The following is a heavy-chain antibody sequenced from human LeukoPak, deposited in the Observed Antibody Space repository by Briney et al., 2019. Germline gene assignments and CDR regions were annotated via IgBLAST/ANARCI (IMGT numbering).Heavy chain of an antibody. CDR1: GFTFSSYG. V-gene: IGHV3-30*03. CDR3: ARGGKIMINMVRGALASRDAFDI. J-gene: IGHJ3*02. Sequence: GGSLRLSCAASGFTFSSYGMHWVRQAPGKGLEWVAVISYDGSNKYYADSVKGRFTISRDNSKNTLYLQMNSLRAEDTAVYYCARGGKIMINMVRGALASRDAFDIWGQGTMVTVSS. D-gene: IGHD3-10*01. CDR2: ISYDGSNK.